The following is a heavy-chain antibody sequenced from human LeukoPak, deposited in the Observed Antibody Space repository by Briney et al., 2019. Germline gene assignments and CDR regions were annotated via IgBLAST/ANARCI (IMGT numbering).Heavy chain of an antibody. CDR1: GGSISTYY. CDR3: ARLYYDILTGYFYLDS. Sequence: SETLSFTCTVSGGSISTYYWSWIRQPPGKGLEWIGYIYYIGNTNYNPSLKSRVTISVDTSKNQLSLKLSSVTAADTAVYYCARLYYDILTGYFYLDSWGQGTLVTVSS. D-gene: IGHD3-9*01. CDR2: IYYIGNT. V-gene: IGHV4-59*08. J-gene: IGHJ5*01.